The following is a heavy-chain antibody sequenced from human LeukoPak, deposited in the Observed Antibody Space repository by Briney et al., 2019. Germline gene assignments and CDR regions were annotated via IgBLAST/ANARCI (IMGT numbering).Heavy chain of an antibody. V-gene: IGHV4-38-2*01. CDR2: IYHSGST. CDR1: GGSFSGYY. CDR3: ARINSAYDSD. J-gene: IGHJ4*02. D-gene: IGHD5-12*01. Sequence: SETLSLTCAVYGGSFSGYYWGWIRQPPGKGLEWIGSIYHSGSTYYDPSLKSRVTISVDTSKNQFSLKLRSVTAADTAVYYCARINSAYDSDWGQGTLVTVSS.